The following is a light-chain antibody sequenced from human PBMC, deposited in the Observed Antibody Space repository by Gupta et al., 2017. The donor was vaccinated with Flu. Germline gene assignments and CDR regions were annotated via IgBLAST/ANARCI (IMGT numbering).Light chain of an antibody. CDR1: QNINNW. Sequence: DIQMTQSPPTLSASVGDRVTITCRASQNINNWLAWYQQKPGKAPNLLIYKTSTLESGVPSRFSGSGSGTEFTLTISSLQPDDFATYYCQQYNSYSYTFGQGTKLEIK. CDR3: QQYNSYSYT. J-gene: IGKJ2*01. V-gene: IGKV1-5*03. CDR2: KTS.